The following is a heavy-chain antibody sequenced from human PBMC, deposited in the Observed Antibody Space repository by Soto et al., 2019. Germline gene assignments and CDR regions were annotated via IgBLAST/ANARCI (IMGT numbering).Heavy chain of an antibody. CDR1: GGTFSRYR. CDR3: VRDSGAKLSSS. J-gene: IGHJ4*02. Sequence: ASVKVSCKASGGTFSRYRINWVRQAPGQGLEWMGGIVPIYRTADSAQEFQGRVTITADESARTAYMELRSLKSRDTAVYYCVRDSGAKLSSSWGQGTLVTVSS. V-gene: IGHV1-69*13. CDR2: IVPIYRTA. D-gene: IGHD6-13*01.